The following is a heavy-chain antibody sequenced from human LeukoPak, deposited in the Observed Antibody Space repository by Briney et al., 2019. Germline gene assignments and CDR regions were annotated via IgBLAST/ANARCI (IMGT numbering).Heavy chain of an antibody. CDR1: GFTVSGNY. D-gene: IGHD2-15*01. CDR3: ARAQYCSGGSCYSGTLGS. CDR2: IYSGADT. Sequence: GPLRLSCAASGFTVSGNYMSCVRQAPGKGLEWVSVIYSGADTYYADSVKGRFTISRHSSQNTVYLQMNSLRAEDTAVYYCARAQYCSGGSCYSGTLGSWGQGTLVTVSS. J-gene: IGHJ5*02. V-gene: IGHV3-53*04.